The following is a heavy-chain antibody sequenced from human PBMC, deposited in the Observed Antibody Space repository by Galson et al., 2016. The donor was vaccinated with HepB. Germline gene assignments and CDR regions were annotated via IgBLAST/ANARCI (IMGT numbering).Heavy chain of an antibody. J-gene: IGHJ3*02. CDR3: ARSPPPATPTAGSLDI. CDR2: IWFDGINK. Sequence: SLRLSCAASGFTFSDFPMHWVRQAPGKGLEWLAVIWFDGINKFYADSVKGRFTISRDDSKNTVYLQMNSLRVEETAVYYCARSPPPATPTAGSLDIWGQGTVLTVSS. V-gene: IGHV3-33*08. CDR1: GFTFSDFP.